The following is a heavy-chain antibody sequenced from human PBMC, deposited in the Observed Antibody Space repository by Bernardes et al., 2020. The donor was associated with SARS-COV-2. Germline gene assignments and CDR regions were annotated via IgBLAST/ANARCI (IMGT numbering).Heavy chain of an antibody. Sequence: GGSLRLSCAASGFSFTSYAMAWVRQVPGKGLEWVSGISGSGSNTFYADSVKGRFTISRDNSKNTLYVQMKSLGAEDTAVYYCAKVPILMPPRSFDYWGQGTLVTVSS. D-gene: IGHD2-2*01. V-gene: IGHV3-23*01. CDR3: AKVPILMPPRSFDY. CDR2: ISGSGSNT. J-gene: IGHJ4*02. CDR1: GFSFTSYA.